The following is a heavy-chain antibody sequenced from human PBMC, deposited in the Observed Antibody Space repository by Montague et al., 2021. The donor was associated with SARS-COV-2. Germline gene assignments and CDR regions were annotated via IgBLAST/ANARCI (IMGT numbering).Heavy chain of an antibody. J-gene: IGHJ4*02. CDR3: ARISYGSGVGFDY. D-gene: IGHD3-10*01. CDR2: IDWDDDK. Sequence: PALVKPTQTLTLTCTFSGFSLSTSGMCVSWIRPPPGKALEWLARIDWDDDKYYSTSLKTRLTISKDTSKNQVVLTMTNMDPVDTATYYCARISYGSGVGFDYWGQGTLVTVSS. CDR1: GFSLSTSGMC. V-gene: IGHV2-70*11.